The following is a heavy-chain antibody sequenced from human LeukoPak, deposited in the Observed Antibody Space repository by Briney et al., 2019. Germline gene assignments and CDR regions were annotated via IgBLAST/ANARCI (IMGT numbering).Heavy chain of an antibody. CDR2: INPSGGST. Sequence: ALVKVSCKASGYTFTSYYMHWVRQAPGQGLEWMGIINPSGGSTSYAQKFQGRVTMTRDTSTSTVYMELSSLRSEDTAVYYCARYSSGWYIDYWGQGTLVTVSS. CDR1: GYTFTSYY. CDR3: ARYSSGWYIDY. D-gene: IGHD6-19*01. J-gene: IGHJ4*02. V-gene: IGHV1-46*01.